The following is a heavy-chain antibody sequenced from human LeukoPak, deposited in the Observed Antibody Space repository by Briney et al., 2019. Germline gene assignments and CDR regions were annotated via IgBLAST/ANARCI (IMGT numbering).Heavy chain of an antibody. Sequence: PGGPLRLSCAASGFTFDDYAMHWVRQAPGKGLEWVSGISWKSDRIGYADSVKGRFTISRDNAKNSLYLQMNSLRAEDTALYYCARRRVTLVRGVDITSYYFDYWGQGTLVTVSS. CDR1: GFTFDDYA. V-gene: IGHV3-9*01. D-gene: IGHD3-10*01. CDR3: ARRRVTLVRGVDITSYYFDY. CDR2: ISWKSDRI. J-gene: IGHJ4*02.